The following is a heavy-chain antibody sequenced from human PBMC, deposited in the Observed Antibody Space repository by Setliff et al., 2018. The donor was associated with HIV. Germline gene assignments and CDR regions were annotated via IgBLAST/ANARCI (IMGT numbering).Heavy chain of an antibody. V-gene: IGHV4-38-2*01. CDR1: GYSISSGYY. CDR3: ARAPITIFGVIIIPVYFDY. D-gene: IGHD3-3*01. J-gene: IGHJ4*02. CDR2: FYHSGST. Sequence: SETLSLTCAVSGYSISSGYYWGWVRQPPEKGLEWIGSFYHSGSTYYNPSLKGRVTISVDRSKNQFSLKLSSVTAADTAVYYCARAPITIFGVIIIPVYFDYWGQGTLVTVSS.